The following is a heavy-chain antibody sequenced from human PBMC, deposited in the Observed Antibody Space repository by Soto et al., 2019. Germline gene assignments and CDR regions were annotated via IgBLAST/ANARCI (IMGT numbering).Heavy chain of an antibody. CDR1: GFPFSSYA. V-gene: IGHV3-23*01. CDR3: GKNYYFDN. J-gene: IGHJ4*02. Sequence: EVQLLESGGGLVQPGGSLRLSCAASGFPFSSYAMSWVRQAPWKGLEWVSSVGVSGDTYYADSVEGRFIISRDNSENTVNLQMNSLIAEDTAIYYGGKNYYFDNWGQGTLVTVSS. CDR2: VGVSGDT.